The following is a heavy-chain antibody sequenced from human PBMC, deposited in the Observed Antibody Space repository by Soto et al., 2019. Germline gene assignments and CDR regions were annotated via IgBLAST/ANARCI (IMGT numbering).Heavy chain of an antibody. Sequence: TVRSLRHWCAASEFTVGSNYVIWVRQAPGKGLEWVSVIYSGGRTYYADSVKGRFTISRDNSKNTLYLQMNSLRAEDTAVYYCARDYDLPSYYGMDVWGQGTTVTVSS. CDR3: ARDYDLPSYYGMDV. CDR2: IYSGGRT. CDR1: EFTVGSNY. V-gene: IGHV3-66*01. D-gene: IGHD3-3*01. J-gene: IGHJ6*02.